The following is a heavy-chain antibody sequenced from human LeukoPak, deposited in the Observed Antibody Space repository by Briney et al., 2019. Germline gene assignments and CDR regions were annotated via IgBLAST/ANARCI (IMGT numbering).Heavy chain of an antibody. CDR3: ARDRPTYYDFWSGYENWFDP. V-gene: IGHV3-30*01. CDR1: EITFSGYA. CDR2: ISYDGSNK. J-gene: IGHJ5*02. Sequence: PGGSLRLSCAASEITFSGYAMNWVRQAPGKGLEWVAVISYDGSNKYYADSVKGRFTISRDNSKNTLYLQMNSLRAEDTAVYYCARDRPTYYDFWSGYENWFDPWGQGTLVTVSS. D-gene: IGHD3-3*01.